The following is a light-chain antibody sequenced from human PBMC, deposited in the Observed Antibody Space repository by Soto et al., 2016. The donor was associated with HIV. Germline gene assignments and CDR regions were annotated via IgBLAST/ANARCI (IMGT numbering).Light chain of an antibody. CDR2: AAS. V-gene: IGKV1-NL1*01. J-gene: IGKJ2*01. Sequence: DIQMTQSPSSLSASVGDRVTISCRASQDISSSLAWYQQKPGKAPDLLLYAASRLQNGVPSRFSGSGSGTHYTLTINSLQPEDFATYYCQHYDSFPYTFGQGTKAGDQT. CDR1: QDISSS. CDR3: QHYDSFPYT.